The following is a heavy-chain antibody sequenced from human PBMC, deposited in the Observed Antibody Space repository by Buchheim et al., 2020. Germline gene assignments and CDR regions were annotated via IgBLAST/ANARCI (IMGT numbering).Heavy chain of an antibody. CDR3: ARDRRGWHAHED. CDR1: GGSINSYY. D-gene: IGHD2-15*01. J-gene: IGHJ4*02. Sequence: QVQLQESGPGLVKPSETLSLSCTVSGGSINSYYLSWIRQSPGKGLEWIGYLYYHGYANYNPSLRGRATISVDTSKNPFSLILTSVTAADTAVYYCARDRRGWHAHEDWGQGT. CDR2: LYYHGYA. V-gene: IGHV4-59*01.